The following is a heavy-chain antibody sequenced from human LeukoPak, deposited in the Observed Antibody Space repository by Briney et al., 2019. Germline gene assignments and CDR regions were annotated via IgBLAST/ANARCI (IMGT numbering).Heavy chain of an antibody. CDR3: ARDALSMIVGRQKRGLDY. V-gene: IGHV3-21*01. D-gene: IGHD3-22*01. CDR2: MRSSTTYA. Sequence: RGSLRLSCAPSGFTLSNYNTNWVRQAPGNGLEWVSSMRSSTTYAYYANSVKGRFTISRDNAKNSLYLQMNSLRAEDTAVYYCARDALSMIVGRQKRGLDYWGQGTLVTVSS. J-gene: IGHJ4*02. CDR1: GFTLSNYN.